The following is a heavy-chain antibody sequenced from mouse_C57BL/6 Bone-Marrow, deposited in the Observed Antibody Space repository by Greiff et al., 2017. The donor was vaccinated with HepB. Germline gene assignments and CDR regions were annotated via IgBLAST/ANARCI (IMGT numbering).Heavy chain of an antibody. Sequence: RPGQGLEWTGAIYPGNSDTSYNQKFKGKAKLTAVTSASTAYMELSSLTNEDSAVYYCTAIYSAFAYWGQGTLVTVSA. CDR2: IYPGNSDT. CDR3: TAIYSAFAY. D-gene: IGHD2-1*01. J-gene: IGHJ3*01. V-gene: IGHV1-5*01.